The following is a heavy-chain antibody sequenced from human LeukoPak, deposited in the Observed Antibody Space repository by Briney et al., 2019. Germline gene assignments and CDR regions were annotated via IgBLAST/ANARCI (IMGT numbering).Heavy chain of an antibody. D-gene: IGHD7-27*01. CDR2: IKQDGSER. J-gene: IGHJ4*02. CDR3: VRDGDDF. V-gene: IGHV3-7*01. CDR1: GFTFSNYW. Sequence: PGGSLRPSCAASGFTFSNYWMSWVRQAPGKGLEWVANIKQDGSERYYVDSVKGRFTISRDNAKNPLFLQMNSLRAEDTAVYHCVRDGDDFWGQGTLVTVSS.